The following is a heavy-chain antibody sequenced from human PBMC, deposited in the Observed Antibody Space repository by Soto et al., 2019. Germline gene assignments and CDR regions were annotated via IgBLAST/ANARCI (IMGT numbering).Heavy chain of an antibody. CDR3: ARELNTDSSAYYSFAY. V-gene: IGHV1-18*01. CDR2: VSTYNTNT. J-gene: IGHJ4*02. D-gene: IGHD3-22*01. Sequence: SVKVSCKTSGYTFSDYGLAWLRQTPGQRPEWMGWVSTYNTNTNYAQKFQGRVTMTTDTSTTTTSMELRSLRSDDTAVYYCARELNTDSSAYYSFAYWGQGTLVTVSS. CDR1: GYTFSDYG.